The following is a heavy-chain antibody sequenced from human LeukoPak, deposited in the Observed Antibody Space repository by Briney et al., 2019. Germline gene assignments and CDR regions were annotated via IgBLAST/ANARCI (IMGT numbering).Heavy chain of an antibody. D-gene: IGHD4-23*01. CDR1: GFTFSSYW. Sequence: TGGSLRLSCAASGFTFSSYWMSWVRQAPGKGLEWVANIKQDGSEKYYVDSVKGRFSISRDNAKNTLYLQMNSLRVEDTAVYYCARGRPHGNDYWGQGTLVTVSS. CDR3: ARGRPHGNDY. CDR2: IKQDGSEK. J-gene: IGHJ4*02. V-gene: IGHV3-7*01.